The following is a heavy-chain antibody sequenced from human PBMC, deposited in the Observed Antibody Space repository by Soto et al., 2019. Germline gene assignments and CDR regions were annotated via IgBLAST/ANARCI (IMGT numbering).Heavy chain of an antibody. CDR1: GGSISSYY. CDR2: IYYSGST. V-gene: IGHV4-59*06. D-gene: IGHD6-13*01. CDR3: ARSYADGIAAAGTFGWFDP. Sequence: PSETLSLTCTVSGGSISSYYWSWIRQPPGKGLEWIGYIYYSGSTYYNPSLKSRVTISVDTSKNQFSLKLSSVTAADTAVYYCARSYADGIAAAGTFGWFDPWGQGTLVTVSS. J-gene: IGHJ5*02.